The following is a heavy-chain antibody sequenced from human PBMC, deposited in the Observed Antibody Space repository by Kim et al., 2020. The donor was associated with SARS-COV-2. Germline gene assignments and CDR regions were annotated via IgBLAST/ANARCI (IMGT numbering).Heavy chain of an antibody. V-gene: IGHV5-51*01. Sequence: GESLKISCKGSGYSFTSYWIGWVRQMPGKGLEWMGIIYPGDSDTRYSPSFQGQVTISADKSISTAYLQWSSLKASDTAMYYCATRIHCSSTSCYVRDAFDIWGQGTMVTVSS. D-gene: IGHD2-2*01. CDR2: IYPGDSDT. J-gene: IGHJ3*02. CDR3: ATRIHCSSTSCYVRDAFDI. CDR1: GYSFTSYW.